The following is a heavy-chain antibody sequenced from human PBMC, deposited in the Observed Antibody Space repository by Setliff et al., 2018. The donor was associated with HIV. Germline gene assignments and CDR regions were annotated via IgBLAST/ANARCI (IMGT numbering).Heavy chain of an antibody. CDR2: VYHTGST. CDR3: ARVSRLHPFDP. CDR1: GASDISHIW. D-gene: IGHD2-15*01. V-gene: IGHV4-4*02. Sequence: SETLSLTCAVSGASDISHIWWSWVRQPPGKGLEWIGEVYHTGSTNLNPSLKSRVAISIDKAKNQISLRLTSVTAADTAIYYCARVSRLHPFDPWGQGVLGTVSS. J-gene: IGHJ5*02.